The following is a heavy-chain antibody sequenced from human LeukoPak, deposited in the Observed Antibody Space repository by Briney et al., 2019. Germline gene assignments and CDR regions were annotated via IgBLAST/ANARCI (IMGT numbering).Heavy chain of an antibody. Sequence: GGSLRLSCAASGFTFSTYNMNWVRQAPGKGLEWVSSISGSSSYIYYADSVKGRFSISRDNAKNSLYLQMNSLRAEDTAVYYCARDKVVGATYLDYWGQGTLVTVSS. CDR3: ARDKVVGATYLDY. D-gene: IGHD2-15*01. CDR2: ISGSSSYI. V-gene: IGHV3-21*01. CDR1: GFTFSTYN. J-gene: IGHJ4*02.